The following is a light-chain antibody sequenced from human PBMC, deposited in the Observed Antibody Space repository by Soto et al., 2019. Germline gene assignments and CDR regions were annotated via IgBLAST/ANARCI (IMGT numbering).Light chain of an antibody. CDR2: GAS. J-gene: IGKJ1*01. V-gene: IGKV3-20*01. CDR3: QQYGSSGT. CDR1: QSVSNNY. Sequence: VGLSQSPGTLSLTPGERATLYCRASQSVSNNYLAWYQQKPGQAPRLLIYGASNRATGIPDRFSGSGSGTDFTLTISRLEPDDFAVYYCQQYGSSGTFGQGTKV.